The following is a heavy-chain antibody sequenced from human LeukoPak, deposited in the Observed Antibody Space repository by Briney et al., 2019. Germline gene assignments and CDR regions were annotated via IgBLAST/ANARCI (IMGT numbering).Heavy chain of an antibody. Sequence: SVKVSCKASGGTFSSYAISWVRQAPGQGLEWMGRIIPIFGTADYAQKFQGRVTITTDESTSTAYMELSSLRSEDTAVYYCARGFTTTKKQNAFDIWGQGTMVTVSS. CDR2: IIPIFGTA. CDR1: GGTFSSYA. J-gene: IGHJ3*02. CDR3: ARGFTTTKKQNAFDI. V-gene: IGHV1-69*05. D-gene: IGHD3-22*01.